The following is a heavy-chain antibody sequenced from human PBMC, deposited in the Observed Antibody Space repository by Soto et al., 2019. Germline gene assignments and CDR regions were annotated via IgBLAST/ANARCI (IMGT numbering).Heavy chain of an antibody. CDR1: GFTFSGSA. Sequence: PGGSLRLSCAASGFTFSGSAIQWVRQASGKGLEWVARIRTKSNGHATTYAASVKGRFTISRDDSKNMAYLQMNGLKTEDTAMYYGSRVEYVTSSPIGWGQGTLVTVSS. V-gene: IGHV3-73*01. CDR3: SRVEYVTSSPIG. D-gene: IGHD6-6*01. CDR2: IRTKSNGHAT. J-gene: IGHJ4*02.